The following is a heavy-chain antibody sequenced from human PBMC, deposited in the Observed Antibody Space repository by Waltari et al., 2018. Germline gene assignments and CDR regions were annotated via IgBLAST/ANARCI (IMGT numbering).Heavy chain of an antibody. CDR3: AREIGIGAFDI. CDR2: ISSSSSTI. Sequence: EVQLVESGGGLVQPGGSLRLSCAASGLTFSSYSMNWVRQAPGKGLEWVSYISSSSSTIYYADSVKGRFTISRDNAKNSLYLQMNSLRAEDTAVYYCAREIGIGAFDIWGQGTMVTVSS. J-gene: IGHJ3*02. D-gene: IGHD1-26*01. V-gene: IGHV3-48*04. CDR1: GLTFSSYS.